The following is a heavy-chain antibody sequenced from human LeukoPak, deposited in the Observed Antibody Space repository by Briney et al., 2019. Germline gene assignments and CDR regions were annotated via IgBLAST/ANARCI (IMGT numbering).Heavy chain of an antibody. D-gene: IGHD6-6*01. CDR3: ARCVAARPYYHYLVV. V-gene: IGHV1-69*13. CDR1: GGTFSRYA. J-gene: IGHJ6*03. CDR2: IITIFGTA. Sequence: ATVKVSCKASGGTFSRYAIRWVRQAPGEGFEWGGGIITIFGTANYAQKFKGRVTITADESTSPAYMELSSLRAEDTAVYYCARCVAARPYYHYLVVWCKGTTVTVSS.